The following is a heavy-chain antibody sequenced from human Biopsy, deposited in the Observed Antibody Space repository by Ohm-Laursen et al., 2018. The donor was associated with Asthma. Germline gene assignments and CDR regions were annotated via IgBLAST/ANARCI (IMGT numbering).Heavy chain of an antibody. CDR2: ISYDGSNK. Sequence: SLRLSCTASGFTFSTYAMHWVRQAPGKGLEWVAVISYDGSNKYYADSVKGRFTISRDNSKNTLYLQMNSLRGDDTAVYYCARDMNKDGWYFDYWGQGTLVIVSS. J-gene: IGHJ4*02. CDR3: ARDMNKDGWYFDY. D-gene: IGHD5-24*01. V-gene: IGHV3-30-3*01. CDR1: GFTFSTYA.